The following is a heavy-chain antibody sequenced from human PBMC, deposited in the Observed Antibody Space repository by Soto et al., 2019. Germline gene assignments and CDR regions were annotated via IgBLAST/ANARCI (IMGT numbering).Heavy chain of an antibody. CDR2: ISYDGSNK. V-gene: IGHV3-30*18. D-gene: IGHD3-9*01. Sequence: PGGSVRLSCAASGFTFSSYGMHWVRQAPGKGLEWVAVISYDGSNKYYADSVKGRFTISRDNSKNTLYLQMNSLRAEDTAVYYCAKDRYDILTGYFDYWGQGT. CDR3: AKDRYDILTGYFDY. J-gene: IGHJ4*02. CDR1: GFTFSSYG.